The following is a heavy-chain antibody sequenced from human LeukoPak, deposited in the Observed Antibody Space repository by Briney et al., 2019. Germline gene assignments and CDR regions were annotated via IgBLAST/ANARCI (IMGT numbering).Heavy chain of an antibody. CDR1: GYSFTSYW. J-gene: IGHJ4*02. V-gene: IGHV5-51*01. CDR2: IYPGDSDT. CDR3: AIAATDYDYGDYERGYYFDY. D-gene: IGHD4-17*01. Sequence: GESLKISCKGSGYSFTSYWIGWVRQVPGKGLEWMGIIYPGDSDTRYSPSFQGQVTISADKSISTAYLQWSSLKASDTAMYYCAIAATDYDYGDYERGYYFDYWGQGTLVTVSS.